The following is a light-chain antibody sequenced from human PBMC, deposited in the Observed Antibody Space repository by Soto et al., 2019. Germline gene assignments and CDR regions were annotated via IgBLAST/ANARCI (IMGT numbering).Light chain of an antibody. CDR3: QQEHSYSWT. Sequence: DIQMTQSPSTLSASVGDRVTITCRDSQSITIWLAWYQQKPGKAPKLLIFDASSLESGVPSRFSGSGSGTEFTLTISSRQPDDFATYYCQQEHSYSWTLGQGTKVELK. CDR2: DAS. V-gene: IGKV1-5*01. CDR1: QSITIW. J-gene: IGKJ1*01.